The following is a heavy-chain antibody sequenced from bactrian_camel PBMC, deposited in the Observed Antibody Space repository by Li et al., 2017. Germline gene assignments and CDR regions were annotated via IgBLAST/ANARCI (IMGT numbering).Heavy chain of an antibody. J-gene: IGHJ4*01. CDR3: ATGTGIDLNHPFSY. CDR2: ITTGTGNT. V-gene: IGHV3S1*01. CDR1: AYTGGPFY. Sequence: QVQLVESGGGSVQAGGSLRLSCAASAYTGGPFYMAYFRQAPGKEREGVATITTGTGNTDYADSVKGRFTISRDNSMNMVYLQMNSLKSEDTALYYCATGTGIDLNHPFSYWGQGTQVTVS.